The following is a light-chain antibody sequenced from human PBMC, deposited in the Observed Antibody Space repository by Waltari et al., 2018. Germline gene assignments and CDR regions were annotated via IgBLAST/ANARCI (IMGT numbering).Light chain of an antibody. CDR2: YVT. J-gene: IGLJ3*02. Sequence: QSALAQPASASGLPGQSISISCTVSTSDIGGHNYVSWYHKHPGKAPKFILYYVTYPPSGISNRFSGSKSGNTASLTIYGLQAEDEAYYYCSSYTSNISWVFGGGTKLTVL. V-gene: IGLV2-14*03. CDR3: SSYTSNISWV. CDR1: TSDIGGHNY.